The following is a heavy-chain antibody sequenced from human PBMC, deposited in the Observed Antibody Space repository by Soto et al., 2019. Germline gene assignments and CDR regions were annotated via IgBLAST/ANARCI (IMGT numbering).Heavy chain of an antibody. CDR2: INAGNGNT. CDR1: GYTFTSYA. V-gene: IGHV1-3*01. D-gene: IGHD1-26*01. Sequence: ASVKVSCKASGYTFTSYAIHWVRQAPGQRLEWMGWINAGNGNTKYSQKFQGRVTITRDTSAGTAYMELSSLRSEDTAVYYCARQEESGSHFDYWGQGTLVTVSS. CDR3: ARQEESGSHFDY. J-gene: IGHJ4*02.